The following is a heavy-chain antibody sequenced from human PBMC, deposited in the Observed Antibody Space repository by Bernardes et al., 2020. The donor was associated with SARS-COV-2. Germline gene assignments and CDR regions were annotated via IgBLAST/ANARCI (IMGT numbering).Heavy chain of an antibody. CDR1: GFSFSNYA. Sequence: GGSLRLSCAASGFSFSNYAVTWVRQAPGKGLEWVSTISGSGSKTYYADSVKGRFTISRDNSENTLYLQMNSLRADDTAVYYCAKDSIFGVARVVPTGDYFDYWGQGTLVTVSS. CDR3: AKDSIFGVARVVPTGDYFDY. CDR2: ISGSGSKT. J-gene: IGHJ4*02. V-gene: IGHV3-23*01. D-gene: IGHD3-3*01.